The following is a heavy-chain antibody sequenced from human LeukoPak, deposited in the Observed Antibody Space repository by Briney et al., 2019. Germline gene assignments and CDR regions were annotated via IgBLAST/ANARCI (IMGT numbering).Heavy chain of an antibody. J-gene: IGHJ4*02. D-gene: IGHD2-8*01. CDR2: IIPIFGAA. Sequence: ASVKVSCKASGGTFSSYAISWVRQAPGQGLEWMGGIIPIFGAANYAQKFQGRVTITADESTSTAYMELSSLRSEDTAVYYCARDRTSRCFDWGQGTLVTVSS. CDR3: ARDRTSRCFD. CDR1: GGTFSSYA. V-gene: IGHV1-69*13.